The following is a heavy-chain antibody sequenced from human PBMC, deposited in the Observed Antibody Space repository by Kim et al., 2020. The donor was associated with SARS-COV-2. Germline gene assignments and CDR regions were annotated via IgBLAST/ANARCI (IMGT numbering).Heavy chain of an antibody. V-gene: IGHV1-46*01. D-gene: IGHD3-22*01. CDR1: GYTFTGYY. CDR2: INPSGSSP. J-gene: IGHJ5*02. Sequence: ASVKVSCKASGYTFTGYYIHWVRQAPGQGLEWMGIINPSGSSPYYAQKFQGRVAVTRDTSTSTEYMELSSLRSEDTAVYYCMRGLHKFYYDGIGEKLEDLWGRETLVTLST. CDR3: MRGLHKFYYDGIGEKLEDL.